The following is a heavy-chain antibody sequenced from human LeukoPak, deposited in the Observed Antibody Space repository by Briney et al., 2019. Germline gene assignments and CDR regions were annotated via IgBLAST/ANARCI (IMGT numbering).Heavy chain of an antibody. J-gene: IGHJ4*02. Sequence: GGSLRLSCAASGFTFSSYWMSWVRQAPGKGLEWVANIKQDGSEKYYVDSVKGRFTISRDNAKNLLYLQMNSLRAEDTAVYYCASSGSVVGVVAFDYWGQGTLVTVSS. CDR3: ASSGSVVGVVAFDY. V-gene: IGHV3-7*01. CDR1: GFTFSSYW. D-gene: IGHD2-15*01. CDR2: IKQDGSEK.